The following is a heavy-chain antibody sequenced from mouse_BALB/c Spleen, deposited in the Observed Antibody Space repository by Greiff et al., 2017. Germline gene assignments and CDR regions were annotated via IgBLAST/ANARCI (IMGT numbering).Heavy chain of an antibody. J-gene: IGHJ4*01. D-gene: IGHD1-2*01. V-gene: IGHV2-9*02. CDR3: AREGLLRPNYYAMDY. CDR2: IWAGGST. CDR1: GFSLTSYG. Sequence: VQLVESGPGLVAPSQSLSITCTVSGFSLTSYGVHWVRQPPGKGLEWLGVIWAGGSTNYNSALMSRLSISKDNSKSQVFLKMNSLQTDDTAMYYCAREGLLRPNYYAMDYWGQGTSVTVSS.